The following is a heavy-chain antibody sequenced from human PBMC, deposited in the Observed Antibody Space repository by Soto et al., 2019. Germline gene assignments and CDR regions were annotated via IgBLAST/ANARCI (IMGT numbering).Heavy chain of an antibody. D-gene: IGHD3-22*01. CDR2: SYWDDDK. V-gene: IGHV2-5*02. CDR3: AQRPSISVTTLYYVDY. J-gene: IGHJ4*02. CDR1: GVSLSTGGVG. Sequence: QVTLKESVPTLVNPTQTLTLSCTFSGVSLSTGGVGVGCIRQPPGKALEGLALSYWDDDKRYSPSLKSSLTITKEPYKTQVFLTITNADPVNTAKYYCAQRPSISVTTLYYVDYWGQGTLVTVSS.